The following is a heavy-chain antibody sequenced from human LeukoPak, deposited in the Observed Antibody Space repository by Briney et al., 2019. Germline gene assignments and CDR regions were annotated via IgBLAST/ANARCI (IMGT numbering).Heavy chain of an antibody. CDR3: AREVIAVAGTGNFDY. J-gene: IGHJ4*02. CDR2: IYTSGST. V-gene: IGHV4-61*02. D-gene: IGHD6-19*01. CDR1: GGSISGGSYY. Sequence: PSQTLSLTCTVSGGSISGGSYYCSWIRQPAGKGLEWIGRIYTSGSTNYNPSLKSRVTISVDTSKNQFSLKLSSVTAADTAVYYCAREVIAVAGTGNFDYWGQGTLVTVSS.